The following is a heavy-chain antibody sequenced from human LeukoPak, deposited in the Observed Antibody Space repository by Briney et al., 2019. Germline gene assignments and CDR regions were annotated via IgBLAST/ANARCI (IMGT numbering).Heavy chain of an antibody. CDR1: GGSISGNA. CDR2: IYKSGST. Sequence: NPSETLSLTCTVSGGSISGNAWGWIRQTPEKGLEWIGYIYKSGSTKYNPSLKGRVTISPDTSKNQFSLKLSSVTAADTAVYYCARGLVVVPAAMRGAGWFDPWGQGTLVTVSS. CDR3: ARGLVVVPAAMRGAGWFDP. D-gene: IGHD2-2*01. V-gene: IGHV4-59*12. J-gene: IGHJ5*02.